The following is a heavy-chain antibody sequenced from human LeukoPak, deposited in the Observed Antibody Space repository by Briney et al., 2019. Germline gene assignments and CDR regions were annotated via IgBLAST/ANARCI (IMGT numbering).Heavy chain of an antibody. CDR1: GGSISSSSYY. D-gene: IGHD3-22*01. J-gene: IGHJ5*02. Sequence: SETLSLTCTVSGGSISSSSYYWGWIRQPPGKGLEWIGSIYYSGSTYYNPSLKSRVTISVDTSKNQFSLKLSSVTAADTAVYYCARALYDSSGGDWLDPWGQGTLVTVSS. CDR3: ARALYDSSGGDWLDP. CDR2: IYYSGST. V-gene: IGHV4-39*07.